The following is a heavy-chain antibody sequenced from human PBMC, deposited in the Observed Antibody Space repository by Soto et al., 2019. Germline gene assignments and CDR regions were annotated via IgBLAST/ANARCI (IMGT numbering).Heavy chain of an antibody. J-gene: IGHJ6*02. D-gene: IGHD4-17*01. CDR2: ISYDGSNK. V-gene: IGHV3-30-3*01. CDR3: ARGGRDGPRYGDYVYYYGMDV. CDR1: GFTFSSYA. Sequence: QVQLVESGGGVVQPGRSLRLSCAASGFTFSSYAMHWVRQAPGKGLEWVAVISYDGSNKYYADSVKGRFTISRDNSKNTLYLQMNSLRAEDTAVYYCARGGRDGPRYGDYVYYYGMDVWGQGTTVTVSS.